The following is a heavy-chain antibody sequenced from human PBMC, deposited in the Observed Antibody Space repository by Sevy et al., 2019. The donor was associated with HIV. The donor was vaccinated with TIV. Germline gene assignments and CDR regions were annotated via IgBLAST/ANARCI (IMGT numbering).Heavy chain of an antibody. V-gene: IGHV3-30-3*01. CDR1: GFTFSTYA. CDR2: VSSDGSET. J-gene: IGHJ4*02. D-gene: IGHD7-27*01. Sequence: GGSLRLSCAVSGFTFSTYAMHWVRQAPGKGLECVAVVSSDGSETYYADSVKGRFTISRDNSRNTLYLQMNSLRTEDTALYYCARDQLGSIDYWGQGTLVTVSS. CDR3: ARDQLGSIDY.